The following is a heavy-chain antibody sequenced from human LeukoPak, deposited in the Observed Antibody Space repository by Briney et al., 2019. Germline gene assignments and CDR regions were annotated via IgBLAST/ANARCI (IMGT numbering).Heavy chain of an antibody. V-gene: IGHV3-30*04. CDR3: ARERSGSGDY. J-gene: IGHJ4*02. D-gene: IGHD3-10*01. CDR2: ISYEGSNK. Sequence: GGSLRLSCAAAGFTFSSYAMHWVRHAPGKGLEWVAVISYEGSNKYYAHSVKGRFTISRENSKNTLYLQMNSLRAEDTAVYYCARERSGSGDYWGLGTLVTVSS. CDR1: GFTFSSYA.